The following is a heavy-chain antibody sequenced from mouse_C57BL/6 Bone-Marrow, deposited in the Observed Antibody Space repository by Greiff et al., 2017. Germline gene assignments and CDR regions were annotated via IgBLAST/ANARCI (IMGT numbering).Heavy chain of an antibody. CDR2: IDPENGDT. CDR3: TPTTVVDFDY. CDR1: GFNIKDDY. V-gene: IGHV14-4*01. J-gene: IGHJ2*01. D-gene: IGHD1-1*01. Sequence: VQLQQSGAELVRPGASVKLSCTASGFNIKDDYMHWVKQRPEQGLEWIGWIDPENGDTEYASKFQGKATITADTSSNTAYLQLSSLISEDTAVYYCTPTTVVDFDYWGQGTTLTVSS.